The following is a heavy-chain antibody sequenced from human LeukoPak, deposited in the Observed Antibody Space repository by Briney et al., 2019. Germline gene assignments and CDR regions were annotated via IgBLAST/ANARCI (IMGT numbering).Heavy chain of an antibody. Sequence: SETLSLTCTVSGGSISSYYWSWIRQPPGKGLEWIGYIYYSGSTNYNPSLKSRVTISVDTSKNQFSLKLSSVTAADTAMYYCARYYGSGSYYKGFDYWGQGTLVTVSS. V-gene: IGHV4-59*08. D-gene: IGHD3-10*01. J-gene: IGHJ4*02. CDR3: ARYYGSGSYYKGFDY. CDR1: GGSISSYY. CDR2: IYYSGST.